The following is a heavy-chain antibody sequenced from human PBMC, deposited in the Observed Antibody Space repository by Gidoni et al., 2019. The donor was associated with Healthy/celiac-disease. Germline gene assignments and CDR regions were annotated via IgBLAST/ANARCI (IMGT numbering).Heavy chain of an antibody. J-gene: IGHJ4*02. CDR3: AHRVVAHGVGY. Sequence: QITLKESFPPLVKPPQTFPLTLTFSGFYLSTRGVGVVWIRQPPGKALEWLALIYWDDDKRYSPSLKSRLTITKDTSKNQVVLTMTNMDPVDTATYYCAHRVVAHGVGYWGQGTLVTVSS. CDR1: GFYLSTRGVG. D-gene: IGHD2-15*01. V-gene: IGHV2-5*02. CDR2: IYWDDDK.